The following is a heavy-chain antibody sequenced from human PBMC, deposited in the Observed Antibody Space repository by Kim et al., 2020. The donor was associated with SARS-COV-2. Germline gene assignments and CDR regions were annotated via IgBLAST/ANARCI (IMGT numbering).Heavy chain of an antibody. CDR3: ARRYMENSKHDYSNSHCFDY. Sequence: SETLSLTCAVSGGSISSSNWWSWVRQPPGKGLEWIGEIYHSGSTNYNPSLKSRVTISVDKSKNQFSLKLSSVTAADTAVYYCARRYMENSKHDYSNSHCFDYWGQGTLVTVSS. CDR2: IYHSGST. CDR1: GGSISSSNW. J-gene: IGHJ4*02. D-gene: IGHD4-4*01. V-gene: IGHV4-4*02.